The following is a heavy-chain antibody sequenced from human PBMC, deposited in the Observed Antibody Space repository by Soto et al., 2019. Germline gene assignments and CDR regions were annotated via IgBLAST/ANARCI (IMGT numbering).Heavy chain of an antibody. CDR2: ISYDGSNK. D-gene: IGHD3-16*02. V-gene: IGHV3-30*03. Sequence: GGSLRLSCAASGFTFSSYGMHWVRQAPGKGLEWVAVISYDGSNKYYADSVKGRFSISRDNSKNTLYLQMNSLRTEDTAVYYCTTDDYIWGSDRYRWAFWGQGALVTVSS. J-gene: IGHJ4*02. CDR1: GFTFSSYG. CDR3: TTDDYIWGSDRYRWAF.